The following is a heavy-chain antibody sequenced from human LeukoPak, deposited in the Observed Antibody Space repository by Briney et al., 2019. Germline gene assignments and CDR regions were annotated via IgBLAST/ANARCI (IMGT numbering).Heavy chain of an antibody. CDR2: IGSKAYGGTT. J-gene: IGHJ6*02. CDR3: TRVGPVGATPFYYYYGMDV. Sequence: GGSLRLSCTASGFTFGDYAMSWVRQAPGKGLEWVGFIGSKAYGGTTEYAASVKGRFTISRDDSKSIAYLQMNSLKTEDTAVYYCTRVGPVGATPFYYYYGMDVWGQGTTVTVSS. CDR1: GFTFGDYA. D-gene: IGHD1-26*01. V-gene: IGHV3-49*04.